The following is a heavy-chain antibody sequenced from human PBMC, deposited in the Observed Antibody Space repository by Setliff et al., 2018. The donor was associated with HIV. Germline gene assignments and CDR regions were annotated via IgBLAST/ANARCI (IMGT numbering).Heavy chain of an antibody. Sequence: GSLRLSCEASGFRVTDTYMAWVRQAPGKGLEWVTLIYKAGKTYYADSVKGRFTISRDNAKNSLYLQMNSLRAEDTAVYYCARDPLPDFRGWCYWGQGTLVTVSS. CDR3: ARDPLPDFRGWCY. CDR1: GFRVTDTY. V-gene: IGHV3-66*01. D-gene: IGHD3-10*01. CDR2: IYKAGKT. J-gene: IGHJ4*02.